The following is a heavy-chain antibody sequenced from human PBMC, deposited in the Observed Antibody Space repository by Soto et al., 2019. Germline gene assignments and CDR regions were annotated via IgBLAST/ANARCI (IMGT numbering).Heavy chain of an antibody. CDR1: GFTFSDYY. Sequence: QVQLVESGGGLVKPGGSLRLSCAASGFTFSDYYMSWIRQAPGKGLEWVSYISSSGSTIYYADSVKGRFTISRDNAKNSLYLQMNSLRAEDTAVYYCARVGAISYYDSSGYYYVGPHDAFDIWGQGTMVTVSS. CDR3: ARVGAISYYDSSGYYYVGPHDAFDI. D-gene: IGHD3-22*01. V-gene: IGHV3-11*01. J-gene: IGHJ3*02. CDR2: ISSSGSTI.